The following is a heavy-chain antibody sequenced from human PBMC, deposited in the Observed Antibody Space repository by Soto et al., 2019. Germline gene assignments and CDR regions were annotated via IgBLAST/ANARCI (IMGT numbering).Heavy chain of an antibody. CDR2: MNPSGASR. Sequence: EVVLVESGGGLVQPGGSLRLSCAASGFTFSIYSMNWVRQAPGKGLEWISFMNPSGASRTYADPVKGRFTISRDNANSSLYLQMNSLRDEDTAVYYCERSRPLNGIKPEYWGQGTLVTVPS. J-gene: IGHJ4*02. V-gene: IGHV3-48*02. CDR3: ERSRPLNGIKPEY. CDR1: GFTFSIYS. D-gene: IGHD1-20*01.